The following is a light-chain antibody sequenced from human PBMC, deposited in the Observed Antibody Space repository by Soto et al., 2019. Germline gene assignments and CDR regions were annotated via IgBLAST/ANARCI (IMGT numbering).Light chain of an antibody. CDR2: GAS. J-gene: IGKJ2*01. V-gene: IGKV3-20*01. CDR3: QQYATSPPMYT. Sequence: EIVLTQSPGTLSLSPGERATLSCRASQSVTSGYLGWYQQKPGQAPRLLIYGASSRATGISDRFSGSGSGTDFTLTISRLEPEDFAVYYCQQYATSPPMYTFGQGTKVEIE. CDR1: QSVTSGY.